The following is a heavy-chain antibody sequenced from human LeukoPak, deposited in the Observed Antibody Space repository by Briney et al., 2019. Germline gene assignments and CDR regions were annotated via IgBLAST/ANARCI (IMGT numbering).Heavy chain of an antibody. CDR1: GYSFTSYW. CDR2: IYPGDSDT. D-gene: IGHD3-9*01. V-gene: IGHV5-51*01. J-gene: IGHJ6*02. CDR3: ARQGSRVYDILTGGMDV. Sequence: GESPKISCKGSGYSFTSYWIGWVRPMPGKGLEWMGIIYPGDSDTRYSPSFQGQVTISADKSISTAYLQWSSLKASDTAMYYCARQGSRVYDILTGGMDVWGQGTTVTVSS.